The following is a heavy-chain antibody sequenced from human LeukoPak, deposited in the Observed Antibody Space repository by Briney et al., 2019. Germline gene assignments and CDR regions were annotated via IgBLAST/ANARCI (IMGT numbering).Heavy chain of an antibody. CDR3: AKDLGNCNSEYYFDY. Sequence: PGGSLRLSCAASGFTFSSYGMHWVRQAPGKGLEWVAFIRYDGSNKYYADSVKGRFTISRDNSKNTPYLQMNSLRAEDTAVYYCAKDLGNCNSEYYFDYWGQGTLVTVSS. D-gene: IGHD1-7*01. CDR1: GFTFSSYG. CDR2: IRYDGSNK. J-gene: IGHJ4*02. V-gene: IGHV3-30*02.